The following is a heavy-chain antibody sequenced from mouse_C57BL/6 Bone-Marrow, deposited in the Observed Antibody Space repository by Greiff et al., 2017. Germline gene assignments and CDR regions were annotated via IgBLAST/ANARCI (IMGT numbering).Heavy chain of an antibody. V-gene: IGHV1-82*01. CDR2: IYPGDGDT. Sequence: VQLQQSGPELVKPGASVKISCKASGYAFSSSWMNWVKQRPGQGLEWIGRIYPGDGDTKYNGKFKGKATLTADNSSSTAYMQLSSLTSEDCAVYFCASYYGTDYFDYCGQGTTLTVSS. CDR3: ASYYGTDYFDY. CDR1: GYAFSSSW. J-gene: IGHJ2*01. D-gene: IGHD1-1*01.